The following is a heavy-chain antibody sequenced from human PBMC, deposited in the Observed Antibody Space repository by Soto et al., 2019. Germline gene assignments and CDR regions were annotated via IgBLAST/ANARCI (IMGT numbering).Heavy chain of an antibody. Sequence: SVKVSCKASGGTFSSYAISWVRQAPGQGLEWMGGIIPIFGTANYAQKFQGRVTITADESTSTDYMELSSMSSEDTAVYYWASVRSDYYYGMDVWGQWTTVTVSS. CDR3: ASVRSDYYYGMDV. CDR2: IIPIFGTA. CDR1: GGTFSSYA. V-gene: IGHV1-69*13. J-gene: IGHJ6*02. D-gene: IGHD2-15*01.